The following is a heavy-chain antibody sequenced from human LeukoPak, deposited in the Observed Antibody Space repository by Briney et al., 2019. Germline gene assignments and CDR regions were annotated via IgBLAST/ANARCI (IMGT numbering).Heavy chain of an antibody. V-gene: IGHV3-74*01. D-gene: IGHD5-24*01. CDR1: GFTFSSYW. CDR2: INSGGSTT. J-gene: IGHJ4*02. Sequence: GGSLRLSCAASGFTFSSYWMHWVRQAPGKGLVWVSAINSGGSTTAYADSVKGRFTISRDNAKNTLYLQMNSLRAEDTAVYYCARRAPTRYFDYWGQGTLVTVSS. CDR3: ARRAPTRYFDY.